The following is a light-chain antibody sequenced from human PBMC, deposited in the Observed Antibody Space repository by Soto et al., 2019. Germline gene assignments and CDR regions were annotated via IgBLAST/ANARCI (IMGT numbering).Light chain of an antibody. CDR2: GAS. CDR1: QHIDKNY. Sequence: IVMTQSPATLSVSPGESATLSCRASQHIDKNYLAWFQHKPGQAPSLLVYGASIRATGVPDRFSGSGSGTEFTLTISRLEPEDFTVYYCHHYETFGQGTKVDIK. CDR3: HHYET. J-gene: IGKJ1*01. V-gene: IGKV3-20*01.